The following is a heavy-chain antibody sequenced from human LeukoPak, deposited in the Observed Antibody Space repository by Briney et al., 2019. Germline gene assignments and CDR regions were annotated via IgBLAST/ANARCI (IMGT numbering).Heavy chain of an antibody. CDR2: IYSGGTT. J-gene: IGHJ4*02. Sequence: GGSLRLSCAASGFSVSSNYVSWVRQAPGKGLEWVSAIYSGGTTYYADSVKGRFTISRDNSKNTLYLQMNSLRVEDTAVYYCARQVGATTLFEHWGQGTPVTVSS. CDR1: GFSVSSNY. D-gene: IGHD1-26*01. V-gene: IGHV3-53*01. CDR3: ARQVGATTLFEH.